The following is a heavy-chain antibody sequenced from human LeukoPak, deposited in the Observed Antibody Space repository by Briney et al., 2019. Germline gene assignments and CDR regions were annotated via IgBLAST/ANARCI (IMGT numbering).Heavy chain of an antibody. CDR2: ISYDGSNK. CDR1: GFTFSSYG. CDR3: AKDGIDGQQLVRGEESDYYYYMDV. Sequence: PGGSLRLSCAASGFTFSSYGMHWVRQAPGKGLERVAVISYDGSNKYYADSVKGRFTISRDNSKNTLYLQMNSLRAEDTAVYYCAKDGIDGQQLVRGEESDYYYYMDVWGKGTTVTVSS. J-gene: IGHJ6*03. V-gene: IGHV3-30*18. D-gene: IGHD6-13*01.